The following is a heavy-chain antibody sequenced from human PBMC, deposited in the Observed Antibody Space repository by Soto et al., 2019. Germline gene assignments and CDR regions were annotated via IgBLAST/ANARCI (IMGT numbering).Heavy chain of an antibody. J-gene: IGHJ4*02. CDR1: RYTFTDYY. D-gene: IGHD2-21*02. CDR3: ARPAYCGGGCYYYFDS. CDR2: INANSGGT. Sequence: ASVKVSCKTSRYTFTDYYMHWLRQAPGQGLEWLGWINANSGGTVYAQKFQGRVTMTRDTSISTAYMELSGLTSDDTAVYYCARPAYCGGGCYYYFDSWGQGTQVTVSS. V-gene: IGHV1-2*02.